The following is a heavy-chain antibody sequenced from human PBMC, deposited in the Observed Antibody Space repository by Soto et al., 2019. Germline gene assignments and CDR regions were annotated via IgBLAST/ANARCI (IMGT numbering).Heavy chain of an antibody. D-gene: IGHD1-1*01. CDR2: ISGNNGAT. CDR3: VRDLKYLRVTGIWFDS. CDR1: GYAFANYG. J-gene: IGHJ5*01. Sequence: VASVKVSCKASGYAFANYGISWVRQAPGQGLEWMGWISGNNGATNYAPKVQDRITMTLDTSTGVASMALRSLRSDDTAIYYCVRDLKYLRVTGIWFDSWGKGTLVTVSS. V-gene: IGHV1-18*04.